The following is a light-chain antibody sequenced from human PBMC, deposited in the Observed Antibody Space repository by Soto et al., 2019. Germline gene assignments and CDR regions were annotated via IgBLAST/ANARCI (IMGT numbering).Light chain of an antibody. CDR2: EVS. Sequence: QAVSVSGSPGQSITISCTGYIHYDFVSWYQQHPGTAPKLVIYEVSNRPSGTSDRFSGSKSGHTASLTISGLQTEDEAVYYCGSYTSSSNYVFGTGTKVTVL. CDR3: GSYTSSSNYV. V-gene: IGLV2-14*01. J-gene: IGLJ1*01. CDR1: IHYDF.